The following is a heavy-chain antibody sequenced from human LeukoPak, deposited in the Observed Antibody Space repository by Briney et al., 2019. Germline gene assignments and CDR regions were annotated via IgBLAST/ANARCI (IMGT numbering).Heavy chain of an antibody. CDR2: IYYSGST. Sequence: KPSETLSLTCTVSGGSISSSSYYWAWIRQPPGKGLEWIGSIYYSGSTYYNPSLKSRVTISVDTSKNQFSLKLSSVTAADTAVYYCARGGGGYDPIDYWGQGTLVAVSS. CDR1: GGSISSSSYY. D-gene: IGHD5-12*01. CDR3: ARGGGGYDPIDY. V-gene: IGHV4-39*07. J-gene: IGHJ4*02.